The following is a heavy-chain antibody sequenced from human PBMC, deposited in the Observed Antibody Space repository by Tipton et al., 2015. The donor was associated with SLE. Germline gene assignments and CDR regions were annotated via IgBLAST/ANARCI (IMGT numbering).Heavy chain of an antibody. D-gene: IGHD3-10*01. J-gene: IGHJ3*02. CDR3: ARPITMEGPNAFDI. Sequence: GLVKPSETLSLTCTVSGGSISSYYWSWIRQPPGKGLEWIGYIYYSGSTNYNPSLKSRVTISVDTSKNQFSLKLSSVTAADTAVYYCARPITMEGPNAFDIWGQGTMVTVSS. V-gene: IGHV4-59*08. CDR2: IYYSGST. CDR1: GGSISSYY.